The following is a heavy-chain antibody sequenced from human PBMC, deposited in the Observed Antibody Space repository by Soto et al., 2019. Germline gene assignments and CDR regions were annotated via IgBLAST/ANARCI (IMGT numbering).Heavy chain of an antibody. CDR1: GFTFSNAW. CDR3: ARSRGYYDSSGYYPYDMDV. V-gene: IGHV4-59*01. D-gene: IGHD3-22*01. J-gene: IGHJ6*02. Sequence: GSLRLSCAASGFTFSNAWMSWIRQPPGKGLEWIGYIYYSGSTNYNPSLKSRVTISVDTSKNQFSLKLSSVTAADTAVYYCARSRGYYDSSGYYPYDMDVWGQGTTVTVSS. CDR2: IYYSGST.